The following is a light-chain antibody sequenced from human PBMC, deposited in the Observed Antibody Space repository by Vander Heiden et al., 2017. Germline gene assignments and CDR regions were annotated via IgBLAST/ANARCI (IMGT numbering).Light chain of an antibody. J-gene: IGLJ2*01. CDR2: GNT. Sequence: QSVLTQPPSVPGAPGPRIIISCTGRSSNIGEDYGVHWYQQLPGTAPKLLIYGNTNRPSGVPDRFSGSKSGTSASLAITGLQAEDEADYYCQSYDSSLSVVFGGGTKLTVL. CDR3: QSYDSSLSVV. CDR1: SSNIGEDYG. V-gene: IGLV1-40*01.